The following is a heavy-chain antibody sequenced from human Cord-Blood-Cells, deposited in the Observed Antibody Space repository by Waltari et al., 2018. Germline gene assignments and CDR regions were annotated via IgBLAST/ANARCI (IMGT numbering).Heavy chain of an antibody. V-gene: IGHV1-69*06. D-gene: IGHD3-10*01. Sequence: QVQLVQSGAEVKKPGSSVKVPCKASGGTFSSYAISWVGQAPGQGLEWMGGIIPIFGTANYAQKFQGRVTITADKSTSTAYMELSSLRSEDTAVYYCARVGGVLGSGSSIPFDYWGQGTLVTVSS. CDR2: IIPIFGTA. CDR3: ARVGGVLGSGSSIPFDY. CDR1: GGTFSSYA. J-gene: IGHJ4*02.